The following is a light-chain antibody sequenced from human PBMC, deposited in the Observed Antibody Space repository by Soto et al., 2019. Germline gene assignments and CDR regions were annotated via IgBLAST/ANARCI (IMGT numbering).Light chain of an antibody. CDR1: QSVGGY. J-gene: IGKJ4*01. Sequence: EIVLTQSPATLSLSPGERATLSCRASQSVGGYLDWYQQKPGQAPRLRIDDASNRASGIPARVSGSGSGTDFTRTLSSLEPEDLAVYYCHQRSNWPPLTVGGGTKVEIK. CDR2: DAS. CDR3: HQRSNWPPLT. V-gene: IGKV3-11*01.